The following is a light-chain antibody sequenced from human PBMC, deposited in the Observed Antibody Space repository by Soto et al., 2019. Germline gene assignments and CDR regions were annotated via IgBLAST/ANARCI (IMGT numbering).Light chain of an antibody. CDR1: EKINKW. CDR2: DAS. Sequence: DIQMTQAPATLSAAVGDRVTITCRASEKINKWLAWYPQTPGKAPKLLISDASSLESGVPSRFSGSGSGTEFTLTISSLQPDDCATYYCQHLNSYPITFGQGTRLEIK. V-gene: IGKV1-5*01. CDR3: QHLNSYPIT. J-gene: IGKJ5*01.